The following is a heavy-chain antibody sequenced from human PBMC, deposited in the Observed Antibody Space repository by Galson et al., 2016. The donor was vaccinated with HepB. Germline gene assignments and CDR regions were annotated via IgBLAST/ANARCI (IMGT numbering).Heavy chain of an antibody. D-gene: IGHD2/OR15-2a*01. J-gene: IGHJ4*02. CDR3: ARGPGGGASRIDS. CDR2: IYFNGYT. V-gene: IGHV4-39*02. Sequence: SETLSLTCSVSGDSISRSSHFWGWIRQSPGKGLDWIGSIYFNGYTSYNPSLKSRVIISVDTSKNHFSLQLNSVTAADTAIYYCARGPGGGASRIDSWGQGTLVTVSS. CDR1: GDSISRSSHF.